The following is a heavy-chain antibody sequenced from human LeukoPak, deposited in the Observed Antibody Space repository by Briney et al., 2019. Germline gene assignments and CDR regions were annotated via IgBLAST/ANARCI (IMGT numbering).Heavy chain of an antibody. CDR1: GGTFSSYA. J-gene: IGHJ4*02. CDR3: ARAVAGTGNFDY. D-gene: IGHD6-19*01. V-gene: IGHV1-69*13. Sequence: ASVKVSCKASGGTFSSYAISWVRQAPGQGLEWMGGIIPIFGTANYAQKFQGRVTITADESTSTAYMELSSLRSEDTAVYYCARAVAGTGNFDYWGQGTQVIVSS. CDR2: IIPIFGTA.